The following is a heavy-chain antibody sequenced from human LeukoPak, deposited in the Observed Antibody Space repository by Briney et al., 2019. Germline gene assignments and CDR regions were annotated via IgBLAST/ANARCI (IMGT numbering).Heavy chain of an antibody. V-gene: IGHV5-51*01. CDR1: GYNFTNYW. CDR2: IHPDDSDT. D-gene: IGHD5-18*01. J-gene: IGHJ4*02. Sequence: GESLQISCKGSGYNFTNYWIGWVRQLPGKDLEWMGIIHPDDSDTRYSPSFQGQVTISADKSITTAYLQWSSQKASDTAMYYCARLQSDSHSTFDYWGQGTLVTVSS. CDR3: ARLQSDSHSTFDY.